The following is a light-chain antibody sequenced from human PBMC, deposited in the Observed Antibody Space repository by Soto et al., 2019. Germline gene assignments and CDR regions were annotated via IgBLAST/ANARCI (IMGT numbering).Light chain of an antibody. Sequence: DIVMTQSPDSLAVSLGERATINCKSSQSIFYSSNNKNYLAWFQQKPGQPPQLLIYWASTRESGVPDRFSGSDSETDFTLTISSLQAEDVAIYYCQQYYSSPTWTFGQGTKVEIK. CDR2: WAS. CDR1: QSIFYSSNNKNY. CDR3: QQYYSSPTWT. J-gene: IGKJ1*01. V-gene: IGKV4-1*01.